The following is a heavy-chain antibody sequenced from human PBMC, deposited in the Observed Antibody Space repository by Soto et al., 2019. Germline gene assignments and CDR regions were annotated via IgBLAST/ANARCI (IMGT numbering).Heavy chain of an antibody. CDR3: ARGTPSMVRGVIYYFDY. D-gene: IGHD3-10*01. Sequence: QVQLQQWGAGLLKPSETLSLTCAVYGGSFSGYYWSWIRQPPGKGLEWIGEINHSGSTNYNPSLKGRVTISVDTSKNQFSLKLSSVTAADTAVYYCARGTPSMVRGVIYYFDYWGQGTLVTVSS. J-gene: IGHJ4*02. CDR2: INHSGST. CDR1: GGSFSGYY. V-gene: IGHV4-34*01.